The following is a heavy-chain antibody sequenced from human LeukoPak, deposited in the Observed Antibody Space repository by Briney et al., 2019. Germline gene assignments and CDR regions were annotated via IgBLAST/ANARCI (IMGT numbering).Heavy chain of an antibody. CDR1: SGSVSRYY. Sequence: SEALSLTCTVSSGSVSRYYWSWIRQPPGKGLEWIGYIHYRGSTNYNPSLKSRVTISVDTSKSQFSLKLTSVTAADTAMYYCARHGGTNGMDVWGQGTTVTVSS. D-gene: IGHD1-26*01. V-gene: IGHV4-59*08. J-gene: IGHJ6*02. CDR2: IHYRGST. CDR3: ARHGGTNGMDV.